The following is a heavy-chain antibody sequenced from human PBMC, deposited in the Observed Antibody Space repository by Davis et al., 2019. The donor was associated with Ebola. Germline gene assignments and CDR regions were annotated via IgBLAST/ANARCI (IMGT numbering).Heavy chain of an antibody. CDR3: AKEGSITMIVVVITHFDY. J-gene: IGHJ4*02. CDR1: GFTFSSYA. CDR2: ISGSGGST. V-gene: IGHV3-23*01. D-gene: IGHD3-22*01. Sequence: GGSLRLSCAASGFTFSSYAMSWVRQAPGKGLEWVSAISGSGGSTYYADSVKGRFTISRDNSKNTLYLQMNSLRAEDTAVYYCAKEGSITMIVVVITHFDYWGQGTLVTVSS.